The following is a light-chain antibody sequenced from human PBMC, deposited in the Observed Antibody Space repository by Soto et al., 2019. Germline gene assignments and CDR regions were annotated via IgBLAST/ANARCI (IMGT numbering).Light chain of an antibody. Sequence: EIVLTQSPVTLSVSPGERATLSCRASETISSDKLAWYQQKPGQPPSLLIYATFSRAAGTTDRFSGSGSGTDFTLTISRLEHEDSAIYYCQQYGSWTFGQGTKVEI. CDR2: ATF. J-gene: IGKJ1*01. V-gene: IGKV3-20*01. CDR1: ETISSDK. CDR3: QQYGSWT.